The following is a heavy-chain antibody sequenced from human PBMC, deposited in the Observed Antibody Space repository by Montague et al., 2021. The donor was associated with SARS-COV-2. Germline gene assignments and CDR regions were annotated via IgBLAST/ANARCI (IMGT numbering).Heavy chain of an antibody. CDR2: IRGKANYYTT. D-gene: IGHD3-16*01. J-gene: IGHJ4*02. CDR3: TRRGGDRDSQFEN. CDR1: GFVFSDYS. V-gene: IGHV3-72*01. Sequence: SLRLSCAASGFVFSDYSMDWVRQAPGKGLEWIGRIRGKANYYTTEYAASVNGRFTVSRDDSENSLYLRMNALKTEDTAVYYCTRRGGDRDSQFENWGRGTLVTVSS.